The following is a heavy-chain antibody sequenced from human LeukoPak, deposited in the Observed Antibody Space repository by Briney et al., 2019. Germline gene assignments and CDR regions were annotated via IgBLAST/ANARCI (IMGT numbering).Heavy chain of an antibody. Sequence: PGGSLRLSCAASGFTFSSYGMHWVRQAPGKGLEWVAVISYDGSNKYYADSVKGRFTISRDNSKNTLYLQMNSLRAEDTAVYYCARPLENTAMVRSPAFFDYWGQGTLVTVSS. V-gene: IGHV3-30*03. J-gene: IGHJ4*02. CDR1: GFTFSSYG. CDR2: ISYDGSNK. D-gene: IGHD5-18*01. CDR3: ARPLENTAMVRSPAFFDY.